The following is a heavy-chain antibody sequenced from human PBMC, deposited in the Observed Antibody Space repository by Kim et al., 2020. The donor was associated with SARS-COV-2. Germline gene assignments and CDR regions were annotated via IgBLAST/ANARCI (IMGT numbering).Heavy chain of an antibody. D-gene: IGHD3-10*01. CDR3: ATGRPYYYYGMDV. J-gene: IGHJ6*02. CDR2: IDSDGTST. Sequence: GGSLRLSCAASGFTFSTYWMHWARQAPGMGPVWVSRIDSDGTSTSYADSVKGRFTISRDNARNTLYLQMDSLRAEDTAVYYCATGRPYYYYGMDVWGQGTTVTVSS. V-gene: IGHV3-74*01. CDR1: GFTFSTYW.